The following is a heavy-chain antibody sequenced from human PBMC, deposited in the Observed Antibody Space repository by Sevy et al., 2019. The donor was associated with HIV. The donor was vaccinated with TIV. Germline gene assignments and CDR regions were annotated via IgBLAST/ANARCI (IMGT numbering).Heavy chain of an antibody. V-gene: IGHV3-21*01. CDR1: GFIFSNYN. Sequence: GGSLRLPCAASGFIFSNYNMNWVRQAPGKGLEWVSSISSSSSYIYYADSVKGRFTISRDNAKNSLYLQMNSLRAEDTAVYYCAGENYYDSEGYRFDYWGQGTLVTVSS. CDR3: AGENYYDSEGYRFDY. CDR2: ISSSSSYI. D-gene: IGHD3-22*01. J-gene: IGHJ4*02.